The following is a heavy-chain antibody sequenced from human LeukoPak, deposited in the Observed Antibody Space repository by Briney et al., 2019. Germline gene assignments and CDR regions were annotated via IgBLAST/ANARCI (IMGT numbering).Heavy chain of an antibody. CDR3: ARPIPDGYNQYYFDY. J-gene: IGHJ4*02. V-gene: IGHV5-51*01. D-gene: IGHD5-24*01. CDR1: GYSFTNYW. CDR2: IYPDDSES. Sequence: GESLKISCEASGYSFTNYWIGWVRQMPGKGLEWMGIIYPDDSESKYSPSFQGQVTISADKSISTAYLQWSSLKASDTAMYYCARPIPDGYNQYYFDYWGQGTLVTVSS.